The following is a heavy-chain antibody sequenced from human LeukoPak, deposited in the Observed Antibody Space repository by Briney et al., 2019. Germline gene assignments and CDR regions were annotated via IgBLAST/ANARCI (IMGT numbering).Heavy chain of an antibody. CDR1: GFTFSSYA. Sequence: GGSLRLSCAASGFTFSSYAMHWVRQGPGKGLEWVSFIRYDGSNKYYADSVKGRFTISRDNSKNTLYLQMNSLRAEDTAVYYCARPASSTSRWGQGTLVTVSS. V-gene: IGHV3-30*02. CDR3: ARPASSTSR. D-gene: IGHD2-2*01. J-gene: IGHJ4*02. CDR2: IRYDGSNK.